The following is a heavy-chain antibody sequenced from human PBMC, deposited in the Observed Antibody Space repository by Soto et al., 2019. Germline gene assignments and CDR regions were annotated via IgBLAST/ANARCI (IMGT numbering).Heavy chain of an antibody. CDR1: GFTFSSYA. Sequence: GGSLRLSCSASGFTFSSYAMHWVRQAPGKGLEYVSAISSNGGSTYYADSVKGRFTISRDNSKNTLYLQMSSLRAEDSDVYYCVKDGYYYESSGYYPGAFDIWGQGTMVTVSS. D-gene: IGHD3-22*01. CDR2: ISSNGGST. CDR3: VKDGYYYESSGYYPGAFDI. J-gene: IGHJ3*02. V-gene: IGHV3-64D*09.